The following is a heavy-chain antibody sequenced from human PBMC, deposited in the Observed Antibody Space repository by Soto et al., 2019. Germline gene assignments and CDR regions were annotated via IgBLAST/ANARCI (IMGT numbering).Heavy chain of an antibody. V-gene: IGHV3-48*02. D-gene: IGHD2-15*01. Sequence: GGLLRLPNTAAEVNFSSFGMSWVRQDPGKGLEWVSYISSSSSTIYYADSVKGRFTISRDNAKNSLYLQMNSLRDEDTAVYYCARAREDIVFLNWFDPWGQGTLVTVSS. J-gene: IGHJ5*02. CDR3: ARAREDIVFLNWFDP. CDR1: EVNFSSFG. CDR2: ISSSSSTI.